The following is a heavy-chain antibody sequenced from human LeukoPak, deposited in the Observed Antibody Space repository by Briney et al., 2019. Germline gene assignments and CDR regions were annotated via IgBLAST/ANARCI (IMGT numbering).Heavy chain of an antibody. D-gene: IGHD2-21*02. CDR2: IYYSGTT. J-gene: IGHJ4*02. Sequence: PSETLSLTCTVSGGSFSSSDYYWGWIRQPPGKGLEWIGSIYYSGTTYYNPSLKSRVTISVDTSKKQFSLKLSSVTAADTAVYYCAREAAYCGGDCYSRTPYFDYWGQGTLVTVSS. V-gene: IGHV4-39*02. CDR3: AREAAYCGGDCYSRTPYFDY. CDR1: GGSFSSSDYY.